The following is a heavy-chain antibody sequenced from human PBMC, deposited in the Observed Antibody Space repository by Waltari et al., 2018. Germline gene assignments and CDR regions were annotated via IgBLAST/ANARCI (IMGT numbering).Heavy chain of an antibody. CDR1: GYTFTSYD. Sequence: QVQLVQSGAEVKKPGASVKVSCKASGYTFTSYDINWVRQATGQGLEWMGWMNTNSGNTGYAQKFQGRVTMTRNTSISTAYMELSSLRSEDTAVYYCARGFRRVLRFLDHYYYYGMDVWGQGTTVTVSS. CDR2: MNTNSGNT. V-gene: IGHV1-8*01. D-gene: IGHD3-3*01. J-gene: IGHJ6*02. CDR3: ARGFRRVLRFLDHYYYYGMDV.